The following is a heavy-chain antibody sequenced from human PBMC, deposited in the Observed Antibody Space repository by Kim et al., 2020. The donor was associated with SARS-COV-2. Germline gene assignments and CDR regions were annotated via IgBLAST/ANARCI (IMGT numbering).Heavy chain of an antibody. V-gene: IGHV3-21*06. CDR1: GLTFSSYT. J-gene: IGHJ4*02. CDR3: ARDSSRGYHYWLDY. D-gene: IGHD3-22*01. Sequence: GGSLRLSCAASGLTFSSYTMDWVRQAPGKGLEWLSSISSSSNYIYYADSVRGRFTVSRDNAKNSLYLQMNSLRAEDTAVYYCARDSSRGYHYWLDYWGQG. CDR2: ISSSSNYI.